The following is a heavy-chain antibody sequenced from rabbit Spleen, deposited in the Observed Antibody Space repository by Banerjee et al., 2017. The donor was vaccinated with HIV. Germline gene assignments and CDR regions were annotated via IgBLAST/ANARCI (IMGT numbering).Heavy chain of an antibody. CDR3: ARDLGYFDF. CDR1: GFTVSTYW. V-gene: IGHV1S40*01. J-gene: IGHJ4*01. Sequence: QSLEESGGDLVKPGASLTLTCTASGFTVSTYWMSWVRQAPGSGLEWIGIIDGDYSGTTYYASWAKGRFTISRNTGLNTVTLQMTSLTAADTATYFCARDLGYFDFWGPGTLVTVS. CDR2: IDGDYSGTT.